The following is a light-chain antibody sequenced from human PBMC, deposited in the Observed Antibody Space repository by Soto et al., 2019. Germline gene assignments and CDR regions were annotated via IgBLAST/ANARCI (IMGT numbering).Light chain of an antibody. CDR2: DAS. CDR1: QSVTNY. V-gene: IGKV3-11*01. Sequence: EIVLTQSPATLSLSPGERATLSCRASQSVTNYVAWYQQKPGQAPSLLIYDASNRATGIPARFSGSGSGTDFTLTISSLEPEDFGVYYCQQRDDLYTFGQETKLEIK. CDR3: QQRDDLYT. J-gene: IGKJ2*01.